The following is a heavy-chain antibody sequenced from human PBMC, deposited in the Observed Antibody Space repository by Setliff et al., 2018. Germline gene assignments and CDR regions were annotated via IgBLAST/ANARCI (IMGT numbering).Heavy chain of an antibody. CDR1: GGSFSDYY. V-gene: IGHV4-34*01. J-gene: IGHJ6*03. CDR3: ARGPPGYYYYMNV. CDR2: IHHSGST. Sequence: PSETLSLTCAVYGGSFSDYYWGWIRQPPWKGLEWIGEIHHSGSTNYNPSLKSRVTISVDTSKNQFSLKLTSVTEADTAVYYCARGPPGYYYYMNVWGQGTTVTVSS.